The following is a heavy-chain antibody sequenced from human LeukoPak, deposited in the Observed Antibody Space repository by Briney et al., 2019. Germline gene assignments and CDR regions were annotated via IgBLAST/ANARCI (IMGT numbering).Heavy chain of an antibody. CDR3: ARASFTLHYYSSAWYFDY. V-gene: IGHV4-59*01. CDR2: IYYSGST. Sequence: SETLSLTCTVSGGSISSYYWSWIRHPPGKGLERIGYIYYSGSTNYNPSLKSRVTISVDTSKNQFSLKLSSVTAADTAVYYCARASFTLHYYSSAWYFDYWGQGTLVTVSS. D-gene: IGHD6-19*01. CDR1: GGSISSYY. J-gene: IGHJ4*02.